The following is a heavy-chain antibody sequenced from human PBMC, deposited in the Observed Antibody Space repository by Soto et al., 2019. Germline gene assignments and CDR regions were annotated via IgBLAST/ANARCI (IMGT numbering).Heavy chain of an antibody. D-gene: IGHD3-16*01. V-gene: IGHV4-61*08. CDR3: ARVTIDTYMIYWSDP. Sequence: PXATLALTCTVSGDSVSSGEDYWTWIRQPPGKGLEWVGHIYFSGRTNYIPSLESRVTISLDTSKNQFSLKLTSVTAADTAVYYCARVTIDTYMIYWSDPWGQGTLVTVSS. CDR1: GDSVSSGEDY. CDR2: IYFSGRT. J-gene: IGHJ5*02.